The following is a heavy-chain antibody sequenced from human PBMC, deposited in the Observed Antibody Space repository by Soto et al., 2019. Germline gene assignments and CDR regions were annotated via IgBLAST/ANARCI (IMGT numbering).Heavy chain of an antibody. V-gene: IGHV1-18*01. CDR2: ISPYNGNT. D-gene: IGHD3-22*01. J-gene: IGHJ6*02. CDR1: GYTFTSYG. Sequence: ASVKVSCKASGYTFTSYGISWVRQAPGQGLEWMGWISPYNGNTNYAQKLQGRVTMTTDTSTRTAYMDIRGLRSDDTAIYYCARGGYYDSSGARNYHYYGMDVWGQGTTVTVSS. CDR3: ARGGYYDSSGARNYHYYGMDV.